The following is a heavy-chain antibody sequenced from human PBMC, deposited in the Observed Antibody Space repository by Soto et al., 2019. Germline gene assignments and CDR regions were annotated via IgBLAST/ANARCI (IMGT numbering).Heavy chain of an antibody. V-gene: IGHV3-23*01. CDR1: EFTFSTYA. J-gene: IGHJ4*02. CDR2: ISDSGDIT. D-gene: IGHD6-6*01. CDR3: AKLWARGTTARPTKFGY. Sequence: GGSLRLSCAASEFTFSTYAMTWVRQAPGRGLQWVSTISDSGDITDYADSVKCRFTICRDNSRNTLYLQMNNLRAEDTALYYSAKLWARGTTARPTKFGYWGRGTMVTVSS.